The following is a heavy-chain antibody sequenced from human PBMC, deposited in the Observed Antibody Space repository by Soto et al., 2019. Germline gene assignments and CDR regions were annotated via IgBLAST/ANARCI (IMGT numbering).Heavy chain of an antibody. D-gene: IGHD5-18*01. CDR3: ARKVDTAMEYYFDY. Sequence: TLSLTCTVSGGSIISSSYYWVWIRQAPGKGLEWIGYIYYSGSTYYNPSLKSRVTISVDTSKNQFSLKLSSVTAADTAVYYCARKVDTAMEYYFDYWGQGTLVTVSS. J-gene: IGHJ4*02. CDR2: IYYSGST. CDR1: GGSIISSSYY. V-gene: IGHV4-30-4*08.